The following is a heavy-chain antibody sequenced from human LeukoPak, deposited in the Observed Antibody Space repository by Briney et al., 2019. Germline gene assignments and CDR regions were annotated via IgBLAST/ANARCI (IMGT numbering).Heavy chain of an antibody. CDR2: ISYDGSNK. CDR3: ARVGRGYSFNVYYFDY. J-gene: IGHJ4*02. CDR1: GFTFSSFA. D-gene: IGHD5-18*01. V-gene: IGHV3-30*04. Sequence: PGRSLRLSCAASGFTFSSFAMHWVRQAPGKGLGWMAVISYDGSNKYYADSVKGRFTISRDNSKNTLYLQMNSLRAEDTAVYYCARVGRGYSFNVYYFDYWGQGTLVTVSS.